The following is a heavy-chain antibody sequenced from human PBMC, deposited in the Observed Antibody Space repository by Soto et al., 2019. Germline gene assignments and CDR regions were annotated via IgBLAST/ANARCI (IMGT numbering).Heavy chain of an antibody. CDR3: ASTNNQSKYRGYYYYGMDV. D-gene: IGHD1-20*01. CDR1: GGSFSGYY. CDR2: INHSGST. J-gene: IGHJ6*02. Sequence: QVQLQQWGAGLLKPSETLSLTCAVYGGSFSGYYWSWIRQPPGKGLEWIGEINHSGSTNYNPSLKDRVTISVDTSKNQFSLKLSSVTAADTAVYYGASTNNQSKYRGYYYYGMDVWGQGTTVTVSS. V-gene: IGHV4-34*01.